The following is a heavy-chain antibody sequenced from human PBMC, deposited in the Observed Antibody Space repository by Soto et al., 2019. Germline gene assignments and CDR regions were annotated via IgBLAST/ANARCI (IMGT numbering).Heavy chain of an antibody. CDR3: ARGGEPLGYYGLDV. CDR2: MYYTGVT. CDR1: GGSVRSGNHF. Sequence: SETLSLTCSVSGGSVRSGNHFWNWIRQPPGRGLEWLGYMYYTGVTNYNPSLKSRVSMSVDTSKDQFSLNLTSLTAADTAVYYCARGGEPLGYYGLDVWGQGTAVTVSS. J-gene: IGHJ6*02. V-gene: IGHV4-61*01.